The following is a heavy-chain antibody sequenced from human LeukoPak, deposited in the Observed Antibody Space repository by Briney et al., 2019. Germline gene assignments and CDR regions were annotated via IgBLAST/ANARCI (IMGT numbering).Heavy chain of an antibody. J-gene: IGHJ4*02. Sequence: PSETLSLTCTVSGGSISTYYWSWIRQPPGKGLEWIGYIYYSGSTYYNPSLKSRVTISVDTSKNQFSLKLSSVTAADTAVYYCARHAVVVVPAASSFDYWGQGTLVTVSS. CDR1: GGSISTYY. CDR2: IYYSGST. CDR3: ARHAVVVVPAASSFDY. V-gene: IGHV4-59*08. D-gene: IGHD2-2*01.